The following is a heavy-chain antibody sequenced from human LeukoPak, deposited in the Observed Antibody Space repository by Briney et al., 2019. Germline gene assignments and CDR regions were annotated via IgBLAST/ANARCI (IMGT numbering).Heavy chain of an antibody. D-gene: IGHD3-22*01. J-gene: IGHJ4*02. CDR2: ISTSSSYI. CDR3: ARSHSSGYSHFEY. CDR1: GFPFSRNN. Sequence: GGSLRLSCVASGFPFSRNNMNWVRQAPGKGLGWVSSISTSSSYIYYADSVKGRFTKSRDNSKNTLYLQMNSLRAEDTAVYYCARSHSSGYSHFEYWGQGTLVTVSS. V-gene: IGHV3-21*01.